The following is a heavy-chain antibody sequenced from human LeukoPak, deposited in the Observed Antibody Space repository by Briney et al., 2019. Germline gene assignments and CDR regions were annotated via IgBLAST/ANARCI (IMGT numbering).Heavy chain of an antibody. Sequence: ASVKVSCKASGYTFSSYGISWVRQAPGQGLEWIGWISGYNGRTNYAQNFQGRVTMTTDTSTTTANMELRSLTSDDTAVYYCARPVVAGNYDYWGQGTLVTVSS. CDR1: GYTFSSYG. CDR3: ARPVVAGNYDY. CDR2: ISGYNGRT. J-gene: IGHJ4*02. D-gene: IGHD6-19*01. V-gene: IGHV1-18*01.